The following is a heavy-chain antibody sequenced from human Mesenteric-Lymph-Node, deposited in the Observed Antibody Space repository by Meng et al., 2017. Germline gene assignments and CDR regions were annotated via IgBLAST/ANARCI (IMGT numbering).Heavy chain of an antibody. Sequence: GESLKISCAASGFVFSDYEFNWVRQAPGKGLEWISYITSRGDIALYADSVKGRFTISRDSAKNSVYLQMNSLRAEDTAVYYCAKRYLDEYYDILTGYLKGYYFDYWGQGTLVTVSS. CDR3: AKRYLDEYYDILTGYLKGYYFDY. V-gene: IGHV3-48*03. J-gene: IGHJ4*02. CDR1: GFVFSDYE. D-gene: IGHD3-9*01. CDR2: ITSRGDIA.